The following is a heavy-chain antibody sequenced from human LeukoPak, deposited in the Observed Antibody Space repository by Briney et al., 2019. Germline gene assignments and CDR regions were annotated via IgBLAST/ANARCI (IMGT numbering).Heavy chain of an antibody. J-gene: IGHJ3*02. V-gene: IGHV3-23*01. CDR2: ISGGGGAT. CDR3: AKDRRGNAPRGAFDI. Sequence: GGSPRLSCAASGFTFSSYAMSWVRQAPGKRLEWVSAISGGGGATFYADSVKGRFTISRDNSKNTLYLQMNGLRAEDTAVYYCAKDRRGNAPRGAFDIWGQGTMVTVSS. D-gene: IGHD1-1*01. CDR1: GFTFSSYA.